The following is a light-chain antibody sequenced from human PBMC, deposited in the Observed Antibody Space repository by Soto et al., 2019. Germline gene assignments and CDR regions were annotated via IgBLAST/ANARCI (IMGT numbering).Light chain of an antibody. CDR1: SSNIGAGFD. J-gene: IGLJ2*01. CDR3: SSYTTNNTVV. CDR2: GNS. V-gene: IGLV1-40*01. Sequence: QSVLTQPPSVSGAPGQRVTISCTGSSSNIGAGFDVHWYHQIAGTAPKLLIYGNSNRPSGVPDRFSGSKSGTSASLAISDLQGEDEADYYCSSYTTNNTVVFGGGTKLTVL.